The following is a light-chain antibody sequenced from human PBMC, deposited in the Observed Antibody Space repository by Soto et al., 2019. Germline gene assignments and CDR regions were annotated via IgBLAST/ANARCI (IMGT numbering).Light chain of an antibody. CDR3: QQLNSYPIT. CDR1: HDISTF. CDR2: EAS. Sequence: DIQLTQSPSLLSASIGDGVTITCRASHDISTFLAWYQQKPGKAPKLLIYEASTLQSGVPSRFSGSGSGTEFTLTISRLQPEDFATYYCQQLNSYPITFGQGTRLEIK. J-gene: IGKJ5*01. V-gene: IGKV1-9*01.